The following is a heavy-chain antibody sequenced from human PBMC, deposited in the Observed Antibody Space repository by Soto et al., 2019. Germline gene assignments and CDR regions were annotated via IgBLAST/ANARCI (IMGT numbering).Heavy chain of an antibody. V-gene: IGHV4-59*01. J-gene: IGHJ6*03. CDR2: IFYSGNA. CDR1: GGSISGYY. CDR3: ARMSSSSKSYYYYMDV. D-gene: IGHD6-6*01. Sequence: QVQLQESGPGLVKPSETLSLTCSVSGGSISGYYWSLIRQPPGKGLEWIGYIFYSGNANYNPSLKSRVTISVDTSKNQFSLKLTSVTAADTAVYYCARMSSSSKSYYYYMDVWGKGTTVTVSS.